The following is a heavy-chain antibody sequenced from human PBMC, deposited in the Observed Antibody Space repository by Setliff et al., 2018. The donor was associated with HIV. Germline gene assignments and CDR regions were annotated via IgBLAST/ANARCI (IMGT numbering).Heavy chain of an antibody. CDR2: IYWSGLT. CDR1: SGSVSRSDHY. V-gene: IGHV4-39*01. Sequence: SETLSLTCTVSSGSVSRSDHYWGWIRQTPGKGLEWIGSIYWSGLTFYNPSLKSRVTISVDTSKNQFSLRLNSVTAADTAVYYCAREYYYDSSGYYPDFDYWGQGTLVTVSS. J-gene: IGHJ4*02. D-gene: IGHD3-22*01. CDR3: AREYYYDSSGYYPDFDY.